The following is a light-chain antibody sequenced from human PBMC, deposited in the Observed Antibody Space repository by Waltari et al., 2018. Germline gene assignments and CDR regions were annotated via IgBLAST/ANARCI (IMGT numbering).Light chain of an antibody. CDR1: QSVSSY. J-gene: IGKJ4*01. V-gene: IGKV3-11*01. CDR2: DAS. CDR3: QQRSNWRALT. Sequence: EIVLTQSPATLPLSPGERATLSCRASQSVSSYLAWYQQKPGQAPRLLIYDASNRATGIPARFSGSGSGTDFTLTISSLEPEDFAVYYCQQRSNWRALTFGGGTKVEIK.